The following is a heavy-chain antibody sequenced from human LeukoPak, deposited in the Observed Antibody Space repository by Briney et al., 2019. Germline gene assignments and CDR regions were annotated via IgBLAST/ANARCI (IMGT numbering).Heavy chain of an antibody. V-gene: IGHV3-20*04. CDR2: ISWNGGST. CDR1: GFTFDDYG. D-gene: IGHD3-10*01. Sequence: GGSLRLSCAASGFTFDDYGMSWVRQAPGKGLEWVSGISWNGGSTGYADSVKGRFTISRDNAKNSLYLQMNSLRAEDTALYYCARGFYGSGSDNWFDPWGQGTLVTVSS. J-gene: IGHJ5*02. CDR3: ARGFYGSGSDNWFDP.